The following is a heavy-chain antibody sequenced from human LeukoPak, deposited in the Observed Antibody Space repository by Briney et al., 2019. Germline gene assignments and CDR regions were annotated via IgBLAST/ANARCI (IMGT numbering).Heavy chain of an antibody. CDR1: GYTFTSYY. V-gene: IGHV1-2*02. D-gene: IGHD1-1*01. CDR3: ARGPRYNSDLYYFDY. J-gene: IGHJ4*02. Sequence: ASVKVSCKASGYTFTSYYMHWVRQAPGQGLEWMGWINPNSGGTNYAQKFQGRVTMTRDTSISTAYMELSRLRSDDTAVYYCARGPRYNSDLYYFDYWSQGTLVTVSS. CDR2: INPNSGGT.